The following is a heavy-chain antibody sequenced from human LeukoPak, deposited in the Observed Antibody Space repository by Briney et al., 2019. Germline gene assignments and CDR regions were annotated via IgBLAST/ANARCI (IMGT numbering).Heavy chain of an antibody. J-gene: IGHJ4*02. D-gene: IGHD6-19*01. CDR1: RFTFHHYR. V-gene: IGHV3-20*04. Sequence: GGSLTLSCAASRFTFHHYRLSWVRPAAGKELGWVSGINWNGGSTGYADSVKGRFTISRDNAKNSLYLQVDSLRAEDTALYYCARGYSSGWLYDYWGQGTLVTVSS. CDR3: ARGYSSGWLYDY. CDR2: INWNGGST.